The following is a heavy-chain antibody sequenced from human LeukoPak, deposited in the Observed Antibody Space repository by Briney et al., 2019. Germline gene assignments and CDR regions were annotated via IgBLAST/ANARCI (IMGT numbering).Heavy chain of an antibody. CDR1: GDSISSYY. J-gene: IGHJ4*02. CDR2: IYTSGGT. D-gene: IGHD6-6*01. Sequence: SETLSLTCTVSGDSISSYYWSWIRQPPGKGLEWIGYIYTSGGTNYIPSLEGRVTISIDTSKNQFSLKLSPVTAADSAVYYCARLTRLSTSPDRYYLDYWGQGTLVTVSS. V-gene: IGHV4-4*09. CDR3: ARLTRLSTSPDRYYLDY.